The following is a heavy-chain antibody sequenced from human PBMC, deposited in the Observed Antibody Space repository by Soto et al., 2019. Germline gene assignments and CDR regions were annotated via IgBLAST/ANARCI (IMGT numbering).Heavy chain of an antibody. Sequence: EVQLLESGGGVVQPGGSLRLSCAASGFTFSAYAMSWVRQAPGKGLEWVSLISGSGDATYYADSVKGRFTISRDNSKNTLYLQMNSLRAEDTAGYYCARQEYSTTWYLKYWGQGTLVTVSS. CDR1: GFTFSAYA. V-gene: IGHV3-23*01. D-gene: IGHD6-13*01. CDR3: ARQEYSTTWYLKY. CDR2: ISGSGDAT. J-gene: IGHJ4*02.